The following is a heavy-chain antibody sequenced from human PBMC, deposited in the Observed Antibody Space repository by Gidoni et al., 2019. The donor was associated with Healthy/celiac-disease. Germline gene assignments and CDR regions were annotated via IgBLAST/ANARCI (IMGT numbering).Heavy chain of an antibody. V-gene: IGHV3-15*01. D-gene: IGHD3-3*01. Sequence: EVQLVESGGGLVKPGGSLRLSCAASGFTFSNAWMRWVRQAPGKGLEWVGRIKSKTDGGTTDYAAPVKGRFTISRDDSKNTLYLQMNSLKTEDTAVYYCTTPGAPITIFGVVTNDAFDIWGQGTMVTVSS. CDR1: GFTFSNAW. CDR2: IKSKTDGGTT. CDR3: TTPGAPITIFGVVTNDAFDI. J-gene: IGHJ3*02.